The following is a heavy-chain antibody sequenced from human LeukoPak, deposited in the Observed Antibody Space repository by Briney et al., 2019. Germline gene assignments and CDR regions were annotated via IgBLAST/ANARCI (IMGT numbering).Heavy chain of an antibody. Sequence: QPGGSLRLSCAASGFTFRTYWMSWVRQAPGKGLEWVSAISGSGGSTYYADSVKGRFTISRDNSKNTLYLQMNSLRAEDTAVYYCAKRVAYYYYYMDVWGKGTTVTVSS. CDR2: ISGSGGST. D-gene: IGHD5-12*01. J-gene: IGHJ6*03. CDR1: GFTFRTYW. V-gene: IGHV3-23*01. CDR3: AKRVAYYYYYMDV.